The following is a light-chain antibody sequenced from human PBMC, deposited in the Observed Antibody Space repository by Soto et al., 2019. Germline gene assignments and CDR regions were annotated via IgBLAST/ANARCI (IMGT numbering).Light chain of an antibody. J-gene: IGKJ2*01. Sequence: EIVLTQSPGTLSLSPGERATLSCRASQSVSSSYLAWYQQKPGQAPRLLIYCASSRATGIPDRFSGSGSATDFNLPISRLEPEDVAVYYCQQYGRSPPYTFGQGTKLEIK. V-gene: IGKV3-20*01. CDR2: CAS. CDR1: QSVSSSY. CDR3: QQYGRSPPYT.